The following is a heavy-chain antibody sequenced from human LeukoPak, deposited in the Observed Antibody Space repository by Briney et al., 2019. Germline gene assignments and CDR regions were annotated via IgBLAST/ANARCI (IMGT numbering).Heavy chain of an antibody. CDR2: ISAYNGNT. J-gene: IGHJ6*02. V-gene: IGHV1-18*01. CDR1: GYTFTSYS. CDR3: ARDQGTMTENYYYYGMDV. Sequence: ASVKVSCTASGYTFTSYSISWVRQAPGQGLEWMGWISAYNGNTNYAQKLQGRVTMTTDTSTSTAYMELRSLRSDDTAVYYCARDQGTMTENYYYYGMDVWGQRPTVTVSS. D-gene: IGHD3-22*01.